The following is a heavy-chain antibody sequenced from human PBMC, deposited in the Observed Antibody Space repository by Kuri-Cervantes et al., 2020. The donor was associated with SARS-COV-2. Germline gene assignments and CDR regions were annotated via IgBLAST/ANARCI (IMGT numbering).Heavy chain of an antibody. Sequence: ASVKVSYKASGYTFTGYYMHWVRQAPGQGLEWMGWINPNTGGTNYAQKFQGWVTMTRDTSISTAYMELSRLRSDDTAVYYCARASASNSINWFDPWGQGTLVTVSS. D-gene: IGHD4-23*01. CDR2: INPNTGGT. V-gene: IGHV1-2*04. J-gene: IGHJ5*02. CDR3: ARASASNSINWFDP. CDR1: GYTFTGYY.